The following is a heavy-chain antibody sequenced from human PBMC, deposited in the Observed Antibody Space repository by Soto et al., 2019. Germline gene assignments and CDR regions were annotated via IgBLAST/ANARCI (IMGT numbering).Heavy chain of an antibody. Sequence: SQTLSLTCVISGDSVSSNTAAWNWIRQSPSRGLEWLGRTWYRSKWYYDYAVSVESRIIINPDTSKNQFTLHLSSVTPDDTAVYFCARSRDCTSANCLNENWGPGTLVTVSS. V-gene: IGHV6-1*01. J-gene: IGHJ4*02. CDR2: TWYRSKWYY. D-gene: IGHD2-8*01. CDR3: ARSRDCTSANCLNEN. CDR1: GDSVSSNTAA.